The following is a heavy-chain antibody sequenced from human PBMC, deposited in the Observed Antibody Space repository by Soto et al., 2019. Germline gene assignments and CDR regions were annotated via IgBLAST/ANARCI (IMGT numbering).Heavy chain of an antibody. CDR1: GGTFSSYS. V-gene: IGHV1-69*13. CDR2: IIPIFGTA. J-gene: IGHJ4*02. D-gene: IGHD2-15*01. CDR3: PRDPRSGGSCYAY. Sequence: SVKVSCKSSGGTFSSYSISWVRQAPGQGLECMGGIIPIFGTANYAQKFQGRVTITADESTSTAYMELSSLRSEDTAVYYCPRDPRSGGSCYAYCGQGTLVIFSS.